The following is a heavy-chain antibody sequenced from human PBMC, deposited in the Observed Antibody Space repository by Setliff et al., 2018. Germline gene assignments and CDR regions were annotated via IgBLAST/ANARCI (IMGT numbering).Heavy chain of an antibody. V-gene: IGHV4-4*07. J-gene: IGHJ3*02. CDR3: ARKGISALSGAFDM. D-gene: IGHD1-26*01. CDR2: IYTSGGT. CDR1: GGSISNYF. Sequence: SETLSLTCTVSGGSISNYFWSWIRQPAGKGLEWIGRIYTSGGTNYNPSLKSRVTMSVDTSKNQFSLKLSSVTAADTAVYYCARKGISALSGAFDMWGQGTMVTVSS.